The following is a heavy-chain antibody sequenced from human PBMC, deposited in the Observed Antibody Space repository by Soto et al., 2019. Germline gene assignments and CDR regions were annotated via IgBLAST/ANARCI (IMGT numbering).Heavy chain of an antibody. Sequence: EVQLVESGGGLVQPGGSLRLSCAASGFTLSGRSMHWVRQAPGKGLVWVSGIDNAGTDSTYADSVKGRFTSSRDNAKNMLYLQMNSLRDEETAVYYCARGWFGPDVWGKGTTVTVSS. CDR1: GFTLSGRS. J-gene: IGHJ6*04. CDR2: IDNAGTDS. V-gene: IGHV3-74*01. D-gene: IGHD3-10*01. CDR3: ARGWFGPDV.